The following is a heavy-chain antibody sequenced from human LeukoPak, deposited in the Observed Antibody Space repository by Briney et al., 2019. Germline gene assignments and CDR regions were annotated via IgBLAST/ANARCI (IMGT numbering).Heavy chain of an antibody. Sequence: GGSLRLSCAASGFTFSDYYISWIRQAPGKGLEWVSYISSSGSTIYYAASVKGRFTISRDNAKNSLYLQMNSLRAEDTAVYYCARVTREAARTYYYYYYYMDVWGKGTTVTVSS. CDR3: ARVTREAARTYYYYYYYMDV. D-gene: IGHD6-6*01. CDR2: ISSSGSTI. J-gene: IGHJ6*03. V-gene: IGHV3-11*01. CDR1: GFTFSDYY.